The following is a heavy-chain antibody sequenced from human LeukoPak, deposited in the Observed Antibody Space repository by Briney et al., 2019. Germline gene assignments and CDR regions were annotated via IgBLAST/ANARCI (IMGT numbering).Heavy chain of an antibody. Sequence: SVKVSCKASGGTFSSYAISWVRQAPGQGLEWMGRIIPIFGTANYAQKFQGRVTITTDESTSTAYMELSSLRSEDTAVYYCARVRFYGARGYYFDYWGQGTLSPSPQ. CDR2: IIPIFGTA. J-gene: IGHJ4*02. D-gene: IGHD4-17*01. CDR3: ARVRFYGARGYYFDY. V-gene: IGHV1-69*05. CDR1: GGTFSSYA.